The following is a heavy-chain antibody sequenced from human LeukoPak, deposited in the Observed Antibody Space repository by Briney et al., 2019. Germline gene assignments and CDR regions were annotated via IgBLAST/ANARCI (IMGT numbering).Heavy chain of an antibody. CDR1: GGTFSSYA. CDR2: IIPIFGTA. Sequence: ASVKVSCKASGGTFSSYAISWVRQAPGQGLEWMGGIIPIFGTANYAQKFQGRVTITTDESTSTAYMELSSLRSEDTAVYYCASRAAGYNWNYVPPFDYWGQGTLVTVSS. D-gene: IGHD1-7*01. CDR3: ASRAAGYNWNYVPPFDY. V-gene: IGHV1-69*05. J-gene: IGHJ4*02.